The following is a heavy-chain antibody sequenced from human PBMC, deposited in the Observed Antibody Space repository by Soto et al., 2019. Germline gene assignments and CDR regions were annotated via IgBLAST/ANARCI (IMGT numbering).Heavy chain of an antibody. CDR2: IIPIFGTA. CDR3: AREPGYYDSSGYYDY. CDR1: GVTFSSYA. V-gene: IGHV1-69*06. Sequence: QVQLVQSGAEVKKPGSSVTVSCKASGVTFSSYAISWVRQAPGQGLEWMGGIIPIFGTANYAQNFQGRVTITADKSTSTAYMELSSLRSEETAVYYCAREPGYYDSSGYYDYWGQGTLVTVSS. D-gene: IGHD3-22*01. J-gene: IGHJ4*02.